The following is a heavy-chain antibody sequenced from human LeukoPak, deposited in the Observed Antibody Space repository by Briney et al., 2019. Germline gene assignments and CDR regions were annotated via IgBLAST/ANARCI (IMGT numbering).Heavy chain of an antibody. J-gene: IGHJ5*02. V-gene: IGHV4-39*07. CDR1: GGSISSGAYY. CDR3: VRGRYSSGWFKDKNWFDP. CDR2: INNSGST. D-gene: IGHD6-19*01. Sequence: SETLSLTCIVSGGSISSGAYYWAWIRQPPGKGLEWIVTINNSGSTFYNPSLKSRVTISVDTSKNHFSLRLTSVTAADTAVYYCVRGRYSSGWFKDKNWFDPWGQGIPVTVSS.